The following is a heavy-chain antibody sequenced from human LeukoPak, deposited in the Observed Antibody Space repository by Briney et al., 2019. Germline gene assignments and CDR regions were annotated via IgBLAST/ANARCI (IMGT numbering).Heavy chain of an antibody. CDR3: ASNQYYDDSSGYYPRGI. D-gene: IGHD3-22*01. CDR2: IYSGGST. CDR1: GFTVSSNY. V-gene: IGHV3-66*02. Sequence: PGGSLRLSCAASGFTVSSNYMSSVRQAPGKGLEWGSVIYSGGSTYYADSVKGRFTISRDNSKNTLYLQMNSLRAEDTAVYYCASNQYYDDSSGYYPRGIWGQGTMVTVSS. J-gene: IGHJ3*02.